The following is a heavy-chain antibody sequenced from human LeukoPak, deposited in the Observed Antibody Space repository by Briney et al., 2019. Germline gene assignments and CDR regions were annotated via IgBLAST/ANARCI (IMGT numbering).Heavy chain of an antibody. V-gene: IGHV3-21*01. D-gene: IGHD2-2*01. CDR3: ASDPIVVVPSASFYYYMDV. J-gene: IGHJ6*03. CDR1: GFTFSSYS. Sequence: GGSLSLSCVASGFTFSSYSMNWVRQAPGKGLEWVSSITSSSTYIYYADSVKGRFTISRDNAKNSLYLQMNSLRAEDTAVYYCASDPIVVVPSASFYYYMDVWGKGTTVTVSS. CDR2: ITSSSTYI.